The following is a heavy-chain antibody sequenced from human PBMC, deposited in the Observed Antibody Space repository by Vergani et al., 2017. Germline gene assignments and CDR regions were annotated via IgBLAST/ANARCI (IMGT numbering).Heavy chain of an antibody. CDR3: AKQYFVSGNYLFDY. CDR2: ISCSGVSA. V-gene: IGHV3-23*01. D-gene: IGHD3-10*01. J-gene: IGHJ4*02. Sequence: EVQLLESGGGLVQPGGSLRLTCAASEFTFSNYAMNWVRQAPGKGLEWVSGISCSGVSAYYTDSVKGRFTISRDNYKNMLFLQMNNLRTEDTAIYYCAKQYFVSGNYLFDYWVQGTLVTVSS. CDR1: EFTFSNYA.